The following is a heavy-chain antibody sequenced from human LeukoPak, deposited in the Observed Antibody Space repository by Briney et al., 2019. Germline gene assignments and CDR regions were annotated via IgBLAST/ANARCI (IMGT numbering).Heavy chain of an antibody. J-gene: IGHJ4*02. D-gene: IGHD2-2*01. CDR1: GFTFSSYA. CDR3: ARGFCTSTSCFNDY. V-gene: IGHV3-30*04. CDR2: LSYDGINK. Sequence: GGSLRLSCAASGFTFSSYAMSWVRQAPGKGLEWVAALSYDGINKYYADYVKGRFTISRDTSKSSLYLQMNTLRAEDTALYYCARGFCTSTSCFNDYWGQGTLVTVSS.